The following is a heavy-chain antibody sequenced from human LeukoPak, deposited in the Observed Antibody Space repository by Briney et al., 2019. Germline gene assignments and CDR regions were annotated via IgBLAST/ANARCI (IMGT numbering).Heavy chain of an antibody. V-gene: IGHV3-64*01. D-gene: IGHD1-14*01. CDR2: ISSNGISP. CDR3: ARDTTIRAFDI. J-gene: IGHJ3*02. Sequence: GGSLRLSCAASGFTSSDFAMHWLRQAPGKGLEYVSTISSNGISPYYANSVKGRFTISRDNSKNTLYLQMGSLRAEDMAVYYCARDTTIRAFDIWGQGTMVTVSS. CDR1: GFTSSDFA.